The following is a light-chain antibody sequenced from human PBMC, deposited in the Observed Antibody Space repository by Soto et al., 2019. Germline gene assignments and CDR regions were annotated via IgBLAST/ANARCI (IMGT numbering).Light chain of an antibody. CDR3: CSYAGSSLLV. CDR2: DVS. Sequence: QSALTQPRSVSGSPGQSVTISCTGSSSDVGSYKYVSWYQQYPGKAPKLMIYDVSARPSGVPYRFSGSKSGNTASLTISGLQAEGEADYYCCSYAGSSLLVFGGGTMLTVL. CDR1: SSDVGSYKY. V-gene: IGLV2-11*01. J-gene: IGLJ3*02.